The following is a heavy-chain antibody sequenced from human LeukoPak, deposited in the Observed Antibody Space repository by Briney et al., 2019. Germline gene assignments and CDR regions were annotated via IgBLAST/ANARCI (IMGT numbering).Heavy chain of an antibody. V-gene: IGHV4-61*02. D-gene: IGHD6-25*01. CDR3: ARVFTRLATAFDN. CDR2: IYTSGST. Sequence: SQTLSLTCTVSGGSISSGSYYWSWIRQPAGKGLEWIGRIYTSGSTNYNPSLKSRVTISVDTSKNQFSLRLNSLTAADTAIYYCARVFTRLATAFDNWGQGTLVAVSS. CDR1: GGSISSGSYY. J-gene: IGHJ4*02.